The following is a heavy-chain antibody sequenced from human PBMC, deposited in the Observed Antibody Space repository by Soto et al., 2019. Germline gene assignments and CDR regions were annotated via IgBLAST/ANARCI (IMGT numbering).Heavy chain of an antibody. D-gene: IGHD6-19*01. CDR3: ARVRYSSGWYNFDP. V-gene: IGHV4-59*01. CDR2: IYYSGST. Sequence: SSETLSLTCTVSGGSISSYYWSWIRQPPGKGLEWIGYIYYSGSTNYNPSLKSRVTISVDTSKNQFSLKLSSVTAADTAVYYCARVRYSSGWYNFDPWGQGTLVTVSS. J-gene: IGHJ5*02. CDR1: GGSISSYY.